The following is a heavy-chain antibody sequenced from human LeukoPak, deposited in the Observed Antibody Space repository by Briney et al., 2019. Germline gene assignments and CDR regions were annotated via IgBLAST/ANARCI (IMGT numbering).Heavy chain of an antibody. CDR2: VSYDGRNT. V-gene: IGHV3-30-3*01. CDR3: AGSSGSYYGY. J-gene: IGHJ1*01. D-gene: IGHD1-26*01. Sequence: GGSLRLSCAASGFAFSSYAMHWVRQAPGKGLEWVAAVSYDGRNTYYADSVKGRYTFSRDNSKNMVYLQMNSLRPEDTAVYYCAGSSGSYYGYWGQGTLVTVSS. CDR1: GFAFSSYA.